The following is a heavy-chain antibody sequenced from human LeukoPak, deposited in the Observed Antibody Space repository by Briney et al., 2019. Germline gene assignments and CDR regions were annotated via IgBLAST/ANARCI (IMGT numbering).Heavy chain of an antibody. CDR1: GYTFTSYY. J-gene: IGHJ4*02. V-gene: IGHV1-46*01. CDR3: ARESGGF. CDR2: INPSGSST. Sequence: ASVTVSCKASGYTFTSYYMHWVRQAPGQGLEWMGVINPSGSSTSYAQKFQGRVTMTSDMSTSTVYMELSSLRSEDTAVYYCARESGGFWGQGTLVTVSS. D-gene: IGHD2-15*01.